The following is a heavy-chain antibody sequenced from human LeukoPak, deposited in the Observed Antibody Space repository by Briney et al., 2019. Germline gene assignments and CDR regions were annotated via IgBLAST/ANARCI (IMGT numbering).Heavy chain of an antibody. CDR2: ITTGGPNT. V-gene: IGHV3-23*01. CDR3: AKDGGLWVSAHWGDS. D-gene: IGHD7-27*01. CDR1: GFTFSSYT. J-gene: IGHJ4*02. Sequence: GGSLRLSCTASGFTFSSYTMSWVRQAPGEGLKWVSTITTGGPNTYYADSVKGRFTVSRDDSKNTLYLQMNSLRAEDTAVYYCAKDGGLWVSAHWGDSWGRGTLVTVSS.